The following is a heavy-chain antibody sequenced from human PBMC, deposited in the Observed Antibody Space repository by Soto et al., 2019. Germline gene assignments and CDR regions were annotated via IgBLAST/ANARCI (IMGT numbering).Heavy chain of an antibody. D-gene: IGHD2-15*01. V-gene: IGHV1-18*01. CDR3: ARDLGGYCSGGSCYPSWFDP. J-gene: IGHJ5*02. Sequence: ASVKVSCKASGYTFTSYGISWVRQAPGQGLEWMGWISAYNGNTNYAQKLQGRVTMTTDTSTSTAYMELSSLRSEDTAVYYCARDLGGYCSGGSCYPSWFDPWGQGTLVTVSS. CDR2: ISAYNGNT. CDR1: GYTFTSYG.